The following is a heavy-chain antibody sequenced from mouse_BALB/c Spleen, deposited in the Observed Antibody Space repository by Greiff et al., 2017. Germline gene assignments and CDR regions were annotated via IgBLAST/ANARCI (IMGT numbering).Heavy chain of an antibody. D-gene: IGHD2-14*01. CDR1: GFAFSSYD. CDR2: ISSGGGST. V-gene: IGHV5-12-1*01. J-gene: IGHJ3*01. Sequence: VQVVESGGGLVKPGGSLKLSCAASGFAFSSYDMSWVRQTPEKRLEWVAYISSGGGSTYYPDTVKGRFTISRDNAKNTLYLQMSSLKSEDTAMYYCARRNYRYDEFAYWGQGTLVTVSA. CDR3: ARRNYRYDEFAY.